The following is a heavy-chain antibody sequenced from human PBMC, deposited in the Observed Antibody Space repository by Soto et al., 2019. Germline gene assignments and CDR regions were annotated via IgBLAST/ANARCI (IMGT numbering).Heavy chain of an antibody. Sequence: QVQLVESGGAVVQPGKSLRLSCAASGFTFNTYGMYWVRQAPGKGLEWVAAISYDGSNKYHADSVKGRFTISSDKSKNTHYLQMNSLRVEDTSVYYCAKDIVRYTYGACDYWGQGALVTVSS. V-gene: IGHV3-30*18. CDR2: ISYDGSNK. CDR1: GFTFNTYG. CDR3: AKDIVRYTYGACDY. J-gene: IGHJ4*02. D-gene: IGHD5-18*01.